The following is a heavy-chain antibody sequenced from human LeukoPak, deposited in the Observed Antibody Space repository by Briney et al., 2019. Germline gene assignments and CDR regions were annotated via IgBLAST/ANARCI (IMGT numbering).Heavy chain of an antibody. CDR1: GFTFSNYA. J-gene: IGHJ6*04. D-gene: IGHD3-10*02. V-gene: IGHV3-23*01. CDR3: AGLGITMIGGV. CDR2: INGRGGST. Sequence: GGSLRLSCAASGFTFSNYAMSWVRQAPGKGLEWVSSINGRGGSTYYADSVKGRFTISRDNAKNSLYLQMNSLRAEDTAVYYCAGLGITMIGGVWGKGTTVTISS.